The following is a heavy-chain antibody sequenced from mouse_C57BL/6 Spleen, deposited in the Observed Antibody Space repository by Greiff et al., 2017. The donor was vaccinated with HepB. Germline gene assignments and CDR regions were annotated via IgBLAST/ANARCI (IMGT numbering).Heavy chain of an antibody. CDR3: TTGTTVVDPWFAY. CDR2: IDPENGDT. CDR1: GFNIKDDY. Sequence: VQLKESGAELVRPGASVKLSCTASGFNIKDDYMHWVKQRPEQGLEWIGWIDPENGDTEYASKFQGKATITADTSSNTAYLQLSSLTSEDTAVYYCTTGTTVVDPWFAYWGQGTLVTVSA. V-gene: IGHV14-4*01. D-gene: IGHD1-1*01. J-gene: IGHJ3*01.